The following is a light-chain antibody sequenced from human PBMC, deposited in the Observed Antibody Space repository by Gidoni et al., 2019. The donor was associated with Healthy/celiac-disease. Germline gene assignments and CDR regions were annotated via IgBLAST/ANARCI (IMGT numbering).Light chain of an antibody. Sequence: DIQMTQSPSSLSASVGDRVTITCQASQDISNYLNWYQQKPGKAPKLLIYDASNLETGVPSRFSGSGSGTDFTFTISSLQPEDIATYYCPGKYTFGQXTKLEIK. J-gene: IGKJ2*01. CDR1: QDISNY. CDR2: DAS. V-gene: IGKV1-33*01. CDR3: PGKYT.